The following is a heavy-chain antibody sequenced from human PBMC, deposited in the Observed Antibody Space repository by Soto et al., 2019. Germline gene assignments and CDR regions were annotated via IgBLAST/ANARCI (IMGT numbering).Heavy chain of an antibody. CDR1: GDSISDYY. D-gene: IGHD2-15*01. V-gene: IGHV4-59*12. CDR2: IYHSGST. Sequence: SETLSLTCSVSGDSISDYYWSWIRQPPGKGLEWIGYIYHSGSTYYNPSLKSRVTISVDTSKNQFSLKLRSLTAAGTAVYYCGRATPSFMHVWGQGTTVTVSS. J-gene: IGHJ6*02. CDR3: GRATPSFMHV.